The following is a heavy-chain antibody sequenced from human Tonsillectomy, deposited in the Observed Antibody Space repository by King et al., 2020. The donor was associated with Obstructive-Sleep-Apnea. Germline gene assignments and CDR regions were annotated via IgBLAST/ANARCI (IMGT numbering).Heavy chain of an antibody. CDR2: ISSSSSYI. CDR1: GFTFSSYS. D-gene: IGHD6-13*01. V-gene: IGHV3-21*01. CDR3: ARDGKEQQLAYFDY. J-gene: IGHJ4*02. Sequence: VQLVESGGGLVKPGGSLRLSCAASGFTFSSYSMNLVRQAPGEGLEWVSSISSSSSYIYFADSVKGRFTISRDNAKNSLYLQMNSLRAEDTAVYYCARDGKEQQLAYFDYWGQGTLVTVSS.